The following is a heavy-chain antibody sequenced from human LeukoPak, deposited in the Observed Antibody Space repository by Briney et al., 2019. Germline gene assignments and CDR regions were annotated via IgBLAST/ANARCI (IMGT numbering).Heavy chain of an antibody. D-gene: IGHD6-19*01. J-gene: IGHJ4*02. CDR1: GFNFRSCE. CDR3: AREIVSAVAGNFDY. V-gene: IGHV3-48*03. CDR2: ISNTDETR. Sequence: PGGSLRLSCAASGFNFRSCEMNWVRQAPGKGLEWVSYISNTDETRTYADSVKGRFTISRDNAKNSLHLEMNSLRAEDTAVYYCAREIVSAVAGNFDYWGQGTLVTVSS.